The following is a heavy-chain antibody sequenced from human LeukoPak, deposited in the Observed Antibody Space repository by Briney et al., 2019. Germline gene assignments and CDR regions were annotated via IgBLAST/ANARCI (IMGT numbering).Heavy chain of an antibody. V-gene: IGHV3-49*04. CDR1: GFTFNTYN. CDR3: TRDQTPYY. J-gene: IGHJ4*02. Sequence: GGSLRLSCTGSGFTFNTYNMNWVRQAPGKGLEWVGFIRSQIYGGTPEYAASVKGRFTISRDDSEGVAYLQMNSLKTEDTAVYYCTRDQTPYYWGQGTLVTVSS. CDR2: IRSQIYGGTP.